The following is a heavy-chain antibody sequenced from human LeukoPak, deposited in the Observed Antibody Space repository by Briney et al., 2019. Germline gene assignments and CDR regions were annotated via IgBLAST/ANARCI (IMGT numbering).Heavy chain of an antibody. D-gene: IGHD3-22*01. CDR2: ISAYNGNT. Sequence: ASVKVSCKASGYTFTSYGISWVRQAPGQGLEWMGWISAYNGNTNYAQKLQGRVTMTTDTSTSTAYMELRSLRSDDTAVYYCARVSNYYDSSGYWFYFDYWGQGTLVTVSS. V-gene: IGHV1-18*01. CDR1: GYTFTSYG. CDR3: ARVSNYYDSSGYWFYFDY. J-gene: IGHJ4*02.